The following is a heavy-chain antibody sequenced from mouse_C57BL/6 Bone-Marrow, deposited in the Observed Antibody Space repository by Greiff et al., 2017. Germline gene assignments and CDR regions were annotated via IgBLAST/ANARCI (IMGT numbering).Heavy chain of an antibody. V-gene: IGHV8-12*01. CDR1: GFSLSTSGMG. Sequence: QVTLKESGPGILQSSQTLSLTCSFSGFSLSTSGMGVSWIRQPSGKGLEWLAHIYWDDDKRYNPSLKSRLTISKVTSRNQVFLKITSVDTADTATYYCARRARSNYFYWYVDVWGTGTTVTVSS. CDR3: ARRARSNYFYWYVDV. J-gene: IGHJ1*03. D-gene: IGHD2-5*01. CDR2: IYWDDDK.